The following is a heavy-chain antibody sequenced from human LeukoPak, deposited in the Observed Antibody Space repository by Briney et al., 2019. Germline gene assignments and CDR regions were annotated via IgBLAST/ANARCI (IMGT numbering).Heavy chain of an antibody. CDR3: ARYDYGDCWFDP. J-gene: IGHJ5*02. V-gene: IGHV4-59*01. CDR2: ISDSGST. D-gene: IGHD4-17*01. Sequence: SETLSLTCTVSGGSMNNYYWSWIRQAPGKGLEWIGYISDSGSTNYNPSLRSRVTISVDTSKNQFSLKLSSVTAADTALYYCARYDYGDCWFDPWGQGTLVTVSS. CDR1: GGSMNNYY.